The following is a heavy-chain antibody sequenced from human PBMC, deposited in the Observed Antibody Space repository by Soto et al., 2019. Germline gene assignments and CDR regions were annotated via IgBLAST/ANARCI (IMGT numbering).Heavy chain of an antibody. V-gene: IGHV3-7*01. CDR1: GFTFSTYW. CDR2: IKQDGSEK. CDR3: VSKQSSGGFDY. J-gene: IGHJ4*02. Sequence: EVQLVESGGGLVQPGGSLRLSCAVSGFTFSTYWMGWFRQAPGKGLEWVAHIKQDGSEKYYVDSVKGRFTISRDNAQSALFLQMNSLRADDTAVYYCVSKQSSGGFDYWCQGTLIIVSS. D-gene: IGHD6-19*01.